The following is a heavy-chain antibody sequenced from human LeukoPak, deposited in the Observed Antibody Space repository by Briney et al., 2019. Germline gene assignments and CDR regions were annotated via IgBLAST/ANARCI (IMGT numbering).Heavy chain of an antibody. D-gene: IGHD3/OR15-3a*01. CDR1: GGTFSSYA. Sequence: SVKVSCKASGGTFSSYAISWVRQAPGQGLEWMGRIIPIFGTANYAQKFQGRVTITTDESTSTAYMELRSLRSEDTAVYYCARNRDWGPDYYFDYWGQGTLVTVSS. CDR2: IIPIFGTA. J-gene: IGHJ4*02. CDR3: ARNRDWGPDYYFDY. V-gene: IGHV1-69*05.